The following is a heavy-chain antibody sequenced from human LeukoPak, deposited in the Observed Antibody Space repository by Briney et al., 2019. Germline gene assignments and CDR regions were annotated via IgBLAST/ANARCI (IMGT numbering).Heavy chain of an antibody. CDR2: LYSGGNT. D-gene: IGHD6-19*01. V-gene: IGHV3-53*01. CDR3: ARGHIAVAGFYGAGPSDY. J-gene: IGHJ4*02. CDR1: GLTVSSSY. Sequence: GGSLRLSCAASGLTVSSSYMSWVRQAPGKGLEWVSVLYSGGNTYYADSVKGRFTISRDNSKNTLYLQMNSLRGKDTAVYYCARGHIAVAGFYGAGPSDYWGQGTLVTVSS.